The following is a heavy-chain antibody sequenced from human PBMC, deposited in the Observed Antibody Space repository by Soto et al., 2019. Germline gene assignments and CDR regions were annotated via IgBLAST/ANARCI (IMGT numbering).Heavy chain of an antibody. Sequence: PSETLSLTYTISGSSINSNKWWTWVRQSPGKGLEWIGEIHHSETTNYNPSLDRRVTISVDKSKNQFSLKLTSVTAADTAVYYCARHGSSSGYEGDDAFDIWGQGTMVT. D-gene: IGHD3-22*01. CDR3: ARHGSSSGYEGDDAFDI. CDR1: GSSINSNKW. CDR2: IHHSETT. V-gene: IGHV4-4*02. J-gene: IGHJ3*02.